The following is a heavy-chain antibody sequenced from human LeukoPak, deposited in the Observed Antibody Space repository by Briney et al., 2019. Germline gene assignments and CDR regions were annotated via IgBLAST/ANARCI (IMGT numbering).Heavy chain of an antibody. CDR2: IYYSGST. D-gene: IGHD6-13*01. CDR1: GGSISSYY. J-gene: IGHJ4*02. V-gene: IGHV4-59*01. CDR3: ASSIAAASDLDY. Sequence: SETLSLTCTVSGGSISSYYWSWIRQPPGKGLEWIGYIYYSGSTNYNPSLKSRVTISVDTSKNQFSLKLSSVTAADTAVYYCASSIAAASDLDYWGQGTLVTVSS.